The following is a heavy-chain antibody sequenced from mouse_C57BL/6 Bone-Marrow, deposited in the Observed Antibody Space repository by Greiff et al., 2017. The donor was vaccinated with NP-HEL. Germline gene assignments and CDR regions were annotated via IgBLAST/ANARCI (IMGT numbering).Heavy chain of an antibody. V-gene: IGHV7-1*01. Sequence: EVMLVESGGGLVQSGRSLRLSCATSGFTFSDFYMEWVRQAPGKGLEWIAASRNKANDYTTEYSASVKGRFIVSRDTSQSILYLQMNALRAEDTAIYYCARDNWDWYFDVWGTGTPVTVSS. J-gene: IGHJ1*03. CDR2: SRNKANDYTT. CDR3: ARDNWDWYFDV. CDR1: GFTFSDFY. D-gene: IGHD4-1*01.